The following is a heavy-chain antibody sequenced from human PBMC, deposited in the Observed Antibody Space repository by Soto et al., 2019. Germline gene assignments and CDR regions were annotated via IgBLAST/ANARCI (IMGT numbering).Heavy chain of an antibody. D-gene: IGHD2-2*01. V-gene: IGHV3-9*01. CDR2: ISWNSGSI. J-gene: IGHJ4*02. CDR1: GFTFDDYA. Sequence: EVQLVESGGGLVQPGRSLRLSCAASGFTFDDYAMHWVRQAPGKGLEWVSGISWNSGSIGYADSVKGRFTISRDNAKNSLYLQMNSLRTDYTSLYYYANAWAFCTSTSYYGYYFDYWGQGTLVTVSS. CDR3: ANAWAFCTSTSYYGYYFDY.